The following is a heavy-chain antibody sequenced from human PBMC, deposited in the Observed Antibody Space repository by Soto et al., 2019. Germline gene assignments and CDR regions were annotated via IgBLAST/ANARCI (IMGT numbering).Heavy chain of an antibody. CDR1: GGSISSGDYY. V-gene: IGHV4-30-4*01. CDR2: IYYSGST. J-gene: IGHJ6*02. Sequence: TLSLTCTVSGGSISSGDYYWSWIRQPPGKGLEWIGHIYYSGSTYYNPSLKSRVTISIDMSKNQFSLKLSAVSAADTAVYYCARDRPAIFGVGSDYYSYYGMDVWGQGTSVTVSS. CDR3: ARDRPAIFGVGSDYYSYYGMDV. D-gene: IGHD3-3*01.